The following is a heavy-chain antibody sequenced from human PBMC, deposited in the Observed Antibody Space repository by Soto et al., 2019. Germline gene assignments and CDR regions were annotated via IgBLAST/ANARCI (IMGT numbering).Heavy chain of an antibody. CDR3: ARSPSLQAGFYYGSGSYYFDY. CDR1: GGTFSSYT. D-gene: IGHD3-10*01. CDR2: IIPILGIA. J-gene: IGHJ4*02. Sequence: ASVKVSCKASGGTFSSYTISWVRQAPGQGLEWMGRIIPILGIANYAQKFQGRVTITADKSTSTAYMELSSLRSEDTAVYYCARSPSLQAGFYYGSGSYYFDYWGQGTLVTVSS. V-gene: IGHV1-69*02.